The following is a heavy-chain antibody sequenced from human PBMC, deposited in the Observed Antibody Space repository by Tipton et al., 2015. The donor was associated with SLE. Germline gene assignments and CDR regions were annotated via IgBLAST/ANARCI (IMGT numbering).Heavy chain of an antibody. D-gene: IGHD6-19*01. CDR3: ARDPHKYSSPWYYFEY. CDR2: ISRSGDTI. J-gene: IGHJ4*02. V-gene: IGHV3-48*03. CDR1: GFNFGTYE. Sequence: SLRLSCAASGFNFGTYEMNWVRQAPGKGLEWVSYISRSGDTIYYADSVKGRFTISRDNAKNSLYLQMSSLRPEDTALYYCARDPHKYSSPWYYFEYWGQGTVVTVSS.